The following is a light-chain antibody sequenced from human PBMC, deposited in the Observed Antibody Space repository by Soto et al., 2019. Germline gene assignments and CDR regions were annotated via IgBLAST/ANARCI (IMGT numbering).Light chain of an antibody. CDR3: ISYASRDTLLWV. CDR1: SSDVGGYNY. V-gene: IGLV2-14*01. J-gene: IGLJ3*02. Sequence: QSALTQPASVSGSPGQSITISCTGTSSDVGGYNYVSWYQQYPSKAPKLMIYDVSNRPSGVSNRFSGSKSGNTASLTISGLQAEDEADYYCISYASRDTLLWVFGGGTKLTVL. CDR2: DVS.